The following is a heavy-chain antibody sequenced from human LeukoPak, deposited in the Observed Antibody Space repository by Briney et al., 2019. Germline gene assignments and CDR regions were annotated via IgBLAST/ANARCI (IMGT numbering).Heavy chain of an antibody. CDR1: GFRFSNYW. CDR3: AKSPMIVVVTSFDY. V-gene: IGHV3-23*01. D-gene: IGHD3-22*01. Sequence: GGSLRLSCAASGFRFSNYWMSWVRQAPGKGLEWVSSVSGSGGNTYYADSVKGRFTISRDNSKNTLYLQMNSLRAEDTAVYYCAKSPMIVVVTSFDYWGQGTLVTVSS. CDR2: VSGSGGNT. J-gene: IGHJ4*02.